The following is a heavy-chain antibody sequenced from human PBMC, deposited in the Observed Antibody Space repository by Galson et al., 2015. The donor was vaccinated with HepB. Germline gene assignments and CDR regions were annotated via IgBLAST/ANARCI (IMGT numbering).Heavy chain of an antibody. CDR1: GFTFSDYY. J-gene: IGHJ3*02. CDR2: ISSSSSYT. CDR3: AREGGNSNRVLSSEPNAFDI. D-gene: IGHD4-23*01. Sequence: SLRLSCAASGFTFSDYYMSWIRQAPGKGLEWVSYISSSSSYTNYADSVKGRFTISRDNAKNSLYLQMNSLRAEDTAVYYCAREGGNSNRVLSSEPNAFDIWGQGTMVTVSS. V-gene: IGHV3-11*05.